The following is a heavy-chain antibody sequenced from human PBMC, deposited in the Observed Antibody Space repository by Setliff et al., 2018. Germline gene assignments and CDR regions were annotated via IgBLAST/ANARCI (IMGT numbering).Heavy chain of an antibody. CDR1: GYTFNNYF. Sequence: ASVKVSCKASGYTFNNYFLHWVRQAPGQGLEWMGIINPSGGLTRYAQKFQGRVTMTTDTSTNTVYMELRSLRSDDTALYYCARRGDSGGFDSWGQGTLVTVSS. CDR2: INPSGGLT. CDR3: ARRGDSGGFDS. D-gene: IGHD3-22*01. J-gene: IGHJ4*02. V-gene: IGHV1-46*02.